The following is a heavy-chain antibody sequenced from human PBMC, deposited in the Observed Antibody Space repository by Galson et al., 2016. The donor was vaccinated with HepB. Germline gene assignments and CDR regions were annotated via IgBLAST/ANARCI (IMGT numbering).Heavy chain of an antibody. J-gene: IGHJ4*02. CDR1: GFVFSDYY. CDR3: ARDREPETTMPIFDH. Sequence: SLRLSCAASGFVFSDYYMSWLRQAPGKGPEWISYIAGSSSTIYDADSVKGRFTVSRDNARQTLFLQMDSRRVEDAAVYFCARDREPETTMPIFDHWGQGVLVTVSS. D-gene: IGHD4-17*01. CDR2: IAGSSSTI. V-gene: IGHV3-11*01.